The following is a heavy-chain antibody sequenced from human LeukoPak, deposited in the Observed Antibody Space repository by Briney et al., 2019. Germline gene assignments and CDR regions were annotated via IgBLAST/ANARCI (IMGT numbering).Heavy chain of an antibody. Sequence: GASVKVSCKASGYTFTSYGISWVRQAPGQGLEWMGWISAYNGNTNYAQKLQGGVTMTTDTSTSTAYMELRSLRSDDTAVYYCARALPKKYCSGGSCYLDYWGQGTLVTVSS. CDR3: ARALPKKYCSGGSCYLDY. CDR2: ISAYNGNT. D-gene: IGHD2-15*01. CDR1: GYTFTSYG. V-gene: IGHV1-18*01. J-gene: IGHJ4*02.